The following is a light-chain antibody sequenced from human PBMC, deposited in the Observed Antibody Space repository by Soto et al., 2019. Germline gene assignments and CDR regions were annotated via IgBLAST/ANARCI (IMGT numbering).Light chain of an antibody. V-gene: IGLV1-44*01. J-gene: IGLJ3*02. CDR1: SSNIGSNT. Sequence: QSVLTQPPSASGTPGQRVTISCSGSSSNIGSNTVNWYQQLPGTAPKLLIYSNNQRPSGVPDRFSGSKSGTSASLAISGLQSEDEADYYCSSYRSSILVFGGGTKLTVL. CDR2: SNN. CDR3: SSYRSSILV.